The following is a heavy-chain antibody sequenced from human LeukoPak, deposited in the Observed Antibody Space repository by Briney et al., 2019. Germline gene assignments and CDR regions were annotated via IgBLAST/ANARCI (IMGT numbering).Heavy chain of an antibody. CDR3: VKDQQQEGVPYYYFDY. D-gene: IGHD6-13*01. J-gene: IGHJ4*02. CDR1: GFTFSSYG. Sequence: GGSLRLSCAASGFTFSSYGMHWVRQAPGKGLEWVAFIRYDGSNKYYADSVKGRFTISRDNSKNTLYLQMNSLRAEDTAVYYCVKDQQQEGVPYYYFDYWGQGTLVTVSS. V-gene: IGHV3-30*02. CDR2: IRYDGSNK.